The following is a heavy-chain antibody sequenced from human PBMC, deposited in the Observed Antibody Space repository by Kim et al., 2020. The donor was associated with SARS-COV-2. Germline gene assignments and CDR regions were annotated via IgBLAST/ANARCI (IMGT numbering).Heavy chain of an antibody. CDR1: GASISTYY. Sequence: SETLSLTCTVSGASISTYYWSWIRQPAGKGLEWIGRIQTTSGNTNYNPSLKSRVTMSVDTSNNQFSLKLQSVSAADTAVYYCVREGIAPGPYNWFDPWGQGALVTVSS. V-gene: IGHV4-4*07. D-gene: IGHD2-2*01. CDR2: IQTTSGNT. CDR3: VREGIAPGPYNWFDP. J-gene: IGHJ5*02.